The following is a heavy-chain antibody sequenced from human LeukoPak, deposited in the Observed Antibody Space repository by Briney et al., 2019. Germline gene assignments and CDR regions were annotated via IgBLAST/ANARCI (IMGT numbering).Heavy chain of an antibody. D-gene: IGHD4-11*01. CDR3: TKGGPTVTKASNSGEGYFDL. V-gene: IGHV3-23*01. CDR1: GFSFNSYA. CDR2: ISATGGST. Sequence: GGSLRLSCAASGFSFNSYAMSWVRQAPGKGLEWVSVISATGGSTYHADSVKDRFTFSRDNSKNTLYLQMNSLRAEDTAVYYWTKGGPTVTKASNSGEGYFDLWGCGNLVTVSS. J-gene: IGHJ2*01.